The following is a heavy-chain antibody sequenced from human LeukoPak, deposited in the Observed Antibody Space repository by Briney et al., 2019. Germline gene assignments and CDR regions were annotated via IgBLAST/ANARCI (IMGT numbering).Heavy chain of an antibody. CDR1: GYTFTGYY. J-gene: IGHJ6*02. Sequence: GASVKVSCKASGYTFTGYYMHWVRQAPGQGLEWMGWINPNSGGTNYAQKFQGRVTMTRDTSISTAYMELSRLRSDDTAVYYCALIPPGGSYSHTDYYYYGMDVWGQGTTVTVSS. CDR3: ALIPPGGSYSHTDYYYYGMDV. V-gene: IGHV1-2*02. CDR2: INPNSGGT. D-gene: IGHD1-26*01.